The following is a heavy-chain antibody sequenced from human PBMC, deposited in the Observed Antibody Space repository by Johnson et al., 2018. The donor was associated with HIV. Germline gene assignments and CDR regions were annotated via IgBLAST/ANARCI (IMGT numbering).Heavy chain of an antibody. CDR2: IHYDGSNK. J-gene: IGHJ3*02. CDR1: GFTFSIYG. CDR3: ARNGLVPAAKGVAFDI. D-gene: IGHD2-2*01. Sequence: VQLVESGGGVVQPGGSLRLSCTGSGFTFSIYGIHWVRQAPDKGLEWVAFIHYDGSNKYYADSVKGRFTISRDNSKNTLYLQMNSLRAEDTAVYYCARNGLVPAAKGVAFDIWGQGTMVTGSS. V-gene: IGHV3-30*02.